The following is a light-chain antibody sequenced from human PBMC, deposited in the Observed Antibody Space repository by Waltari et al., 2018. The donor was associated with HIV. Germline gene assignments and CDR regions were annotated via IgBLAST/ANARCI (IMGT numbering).Light chain of an antibody. V-gene: IGLV2-14*01. J-gene: IGLJ1*01. CDR3: SSYTSSTIS. Sequence: QSALTQPASVSGSPGQSITISCTGPSSDVGSYNYVSWYQQYPGNAPKLMIYDVSKRPSGVSNRFSGSKSGNTASLTISWLQAEDEADYHCSSYTSSTISFGTGTKVTVL. CDR2: DVS. CDR1: SSDVGSYNY.